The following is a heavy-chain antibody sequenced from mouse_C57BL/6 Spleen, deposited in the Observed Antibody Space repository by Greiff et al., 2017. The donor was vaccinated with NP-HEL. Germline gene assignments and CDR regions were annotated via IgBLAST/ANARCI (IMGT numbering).Heavy chain of an antibody. CDR3: ARVDGNSYGYFDV. V-gene: IGHV1-69*01. D-gene: IGHD1-1*01. CDR2: IDPSDSYT. CDR1: GYTFISYW. J-gene: IGHJ1*03. Sequence: VQLQQSGAELVMPGASVKLSCKTSGYTFISYWMHWVKQRPGQGLEWIGEIDPSDSYTNYNQKFKGKSTLTVDKSSSTAYMQLSSLTSEDSAVYYCARVDGNSYGYFDVWGTGTTVTVSS.